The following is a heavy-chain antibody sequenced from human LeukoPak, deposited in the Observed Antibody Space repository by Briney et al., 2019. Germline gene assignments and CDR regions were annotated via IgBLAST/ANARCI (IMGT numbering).Heavy chain of an antibody. CDR2: ISSSSSNI. D-gene: IGHD6-13*01. CDR1: VFTFSSYS. CDR3: AREVHSSSWDYYYGMDV. J-gene: IGHJ6*02. V-gene: IGHV3-21*01. Sequence: GGSLRLSCAASVFTFSSYSMNWVRQAPGKGLEWVSSISSSSSNIYYADSVKGRFTISRDNAKNSLYLQMNSLRAEDTAVYYCAREVHSSSWDYYYGMDVWGQGTTVTVSS.